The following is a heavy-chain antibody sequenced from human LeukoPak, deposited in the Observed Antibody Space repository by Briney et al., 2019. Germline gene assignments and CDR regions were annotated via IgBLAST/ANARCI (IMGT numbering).Heavy chain of an antibody. D-gene: IGHD6-13*01. V-gene: IGHV1-18*01. Sequence: ASVKVSCKASGYTFTSYGVSWVRQAPGQGLEWMGWISASNGNTNYAQDLQDRVTMTTATSTSTAYMELRSLRSDDTAVYYCARYPLSYSSNWHYYFDYWGQGTLLTVSS. CDR2: ISASNGNT. CDR3: ARYPLSYSSNWHYYFDY. J-gene: IGHJ4*02. CDR1: GYTFTSYG.